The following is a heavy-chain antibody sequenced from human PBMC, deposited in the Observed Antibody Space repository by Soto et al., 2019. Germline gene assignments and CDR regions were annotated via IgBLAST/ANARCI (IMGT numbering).Heavy chain of an antibody. D-gene: IGHD3-3*02. CDR3: AEGGLAFKGAFDI. J-gene: IGHJ3*02. V-gene: IGHV3-23*01. CDR2: ISGSGGST. Sequence: GGSLRLSCAASGFTFSSYAMSWVRQAPGKGLEWVSAISGSGGSTYYADSVKGRFTISRDNSKNTLYLQMNSLRAEDTVVYYCAEGGLAFKGAFDIWGQGTMVTVSS. CDR1: GFTFSSYA.